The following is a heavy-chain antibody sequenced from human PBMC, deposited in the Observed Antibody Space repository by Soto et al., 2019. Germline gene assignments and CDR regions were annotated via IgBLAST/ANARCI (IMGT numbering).Heavy chain of an antibody. CDR3: ARHYYDSSGYYYFDY. Sequence: PGGSLRLSCAASGFTFSSYWMSWVRQAPGKGLEWVANIKQDGSEKYYVDSVKGRFTISRDNAKNSLYLQMNSLRAEDTAVYYCARHYYDSSGYYYFDYWGQGTLVTVSS. CDR1: GFTFSSYW. J-gene: IGHJ4*02. D-gene: IGHD3-22*01. CDR2: IKQDGSEK. V-gene: IGHV3-7*05.